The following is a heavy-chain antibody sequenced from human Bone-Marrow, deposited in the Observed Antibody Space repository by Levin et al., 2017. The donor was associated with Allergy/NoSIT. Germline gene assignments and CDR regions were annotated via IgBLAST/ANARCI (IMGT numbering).Heavy chain of an antibody. D-gene: IGHD2/OR15-2a*01. CDR2: IRRRAFGGTS. V-gene: IGHV3-49*04. CDR1: GFSIRDYS. J-gene: IGHJ6*03. Sequence: PPGGSLRLSCSASGFSIRDYSLSWVRQAPGKGLEWVGLIRRRAFGGTSLFGTSVKGRFTISRDDSKNIAYLHLNTLKIEDTAMYFCARGGADRDSFEYHSHFFMDVWGEGTMVIVSS. CDR3: ARGGADRDSFEYHSHFFMDV.